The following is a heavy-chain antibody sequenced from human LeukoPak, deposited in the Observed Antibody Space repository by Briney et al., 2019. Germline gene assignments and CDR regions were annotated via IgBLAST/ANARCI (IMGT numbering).Heavy chain of an antibody. D-gene: IGHD6-13*01. CDR2: IYHSGST. CDR1: GGSISSSNW. V-gene: IGHV4-4*02. J-gene: IGHJ3*02. Sequence: SGTLSLTCAVSGGSISSSNWWSWVRPPPGKGLEWIGEIYHSGSTNYNPSLKSRVTISVDKSKNQFSLKLSSVTAADTAVYYCARVEGIAAAGDAFDIWGQGTMVTVSS. CDR3: ARVEGIAAAGDAFDI.